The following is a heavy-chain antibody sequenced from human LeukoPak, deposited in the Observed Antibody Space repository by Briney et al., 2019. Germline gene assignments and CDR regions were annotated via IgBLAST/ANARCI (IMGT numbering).Heavy chain of an antibody. J-gene: IGHJ4*02. Sequence: PGGSLRLSCAASGFTFTTYAMTWVRQAPGKGLEWVSAISGSDGSTYYADSVKGRFTISRDNSKNTLYLQMNSLRAEDTAVYYCAKVRDYGDYPYYFDYWGQGTLVTVSS. V-gene: IGHV3-23*01. D-gene: IGHD4-17*01. CDR1: GFTFTTYA. CDR3: AKVRDYGDYPYYFDY. CDR2: ISGSDGST.